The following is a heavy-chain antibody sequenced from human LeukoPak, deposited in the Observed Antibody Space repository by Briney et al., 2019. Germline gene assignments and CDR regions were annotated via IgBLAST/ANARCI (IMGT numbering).Heavy chain of an antibody. V-gene: IGHV4-61*02. CDR1: GDSVSNDVYY. J-gene: IGHJ5*02. Sequence: SETLSLTCTVSGDSVSNDVYYWTWIRQPAGKGLEWIGRIVPSGVTRYNPSFEGRLTISVDTAKNQFSLKLTSMTAADTAVYYCARDRGSTTARGVPSWFDRWAQGTLVTVSS. CDR2: IVPSGVT. D-gene: IGHD3-10*01. CDR3: ARDRGSTTARGVPSWFDR.